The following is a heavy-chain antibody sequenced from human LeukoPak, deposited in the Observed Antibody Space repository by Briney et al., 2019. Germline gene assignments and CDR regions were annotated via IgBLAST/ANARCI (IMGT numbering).Heavy chain of an antibody. CDR3: ARGVEPLAANTLAY. Sequence: GGSLRLSCAASGFTFSTYSMNWVRQAPGKGLEWLSYITSTSGTIYYADSVKGRFTISRDNSKNTLYLEMNSLSPDDTAVYYCARGVEPLAANTLAYWGQGTLVTVSS. V-gene: IGHV3-48*01. CDR1: GFTFSTYS. J-gene: IGHJ4*02. D-gene: IGHD1-14*01. CDR2: ITSTSGTI.